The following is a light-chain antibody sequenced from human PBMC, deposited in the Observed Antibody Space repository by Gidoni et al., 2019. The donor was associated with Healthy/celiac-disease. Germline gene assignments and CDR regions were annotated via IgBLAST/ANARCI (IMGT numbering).Light chain of an antibody. V-gene: IGKV1-5*03. CDR2: KAS. Sequence: DIQMTQSPSTLSASVGDRVTITCRASPSISSWLAWYQQKPGKAPKLLIYKASSLESGVPSRFSGSGSGTEFTLTISSLQPDDLATYYCQQYNSYSGYTFGQGTKLEIK. J-gene: IGKJ2*01. CDR3: QQYNSYSGYT. CDR1: PSISSW.